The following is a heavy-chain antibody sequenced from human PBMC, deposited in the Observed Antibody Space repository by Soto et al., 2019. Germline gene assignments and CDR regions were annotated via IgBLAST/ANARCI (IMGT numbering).Heavy chain of an antibody. CDR1: GYTFTSYG. D-gene: IGHD3-22*01. CDR3: ARVAYYYDSSGYYFDY. Sequence: ASVKVSCKASGYTFTSYGISWVRQAPGQRLEWMGWINAGNGNTKYSQKFQGRVTITRDTSASTAYMELSSLRSEDTAVYYCARVAYYYDSSGYYFDYWGQGTLVTVSS. CDR2: INAGNGNT. V-gene: IGHV1-3*01. J-gene: IGHJ4*02.